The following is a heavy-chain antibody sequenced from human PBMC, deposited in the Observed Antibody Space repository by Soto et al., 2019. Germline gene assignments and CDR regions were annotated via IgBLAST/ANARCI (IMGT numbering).Heavy chain of an antibody. CDR3: ATPGYSSSWDYFDY. CDR2: FDPEDGET. J-gene: IGHJ4*02. V-gene: IGHV1-24*01. Sequence: VSCKVSGYTLTELSMHWVRQAPGKGLEWMGGFDPEDGETIYAQKFQGRVTMTEDTSTDTAYMELSSLRSEDTAVYYCATPGYSSSWDYFDYWGQGTLVTVSS. CDR1: GYTLTELS. D-gene: IGHD6-13*01.